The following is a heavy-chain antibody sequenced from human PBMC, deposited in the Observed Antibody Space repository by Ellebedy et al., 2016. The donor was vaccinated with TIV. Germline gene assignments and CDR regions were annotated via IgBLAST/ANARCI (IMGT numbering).Heavy chain of an antibody. V-gene: IGHV3-7*03. D-gene: IGHD3-10*01. CDR2: IRSDESEK. CDR1: GFTFSSYW. Sequence: GESLKISCAASGFTFSSYWMGWVRQAPGKGLEWVANIRSDESEKYFEDSVKGRFTISRDNAKNSVYLQMNSLRAEDTAVYYCTRYGLSGTFDLWGQGTPVTVSS. J-gene: IGHJ4*02. CDR3: TRYGLSGTFDL.